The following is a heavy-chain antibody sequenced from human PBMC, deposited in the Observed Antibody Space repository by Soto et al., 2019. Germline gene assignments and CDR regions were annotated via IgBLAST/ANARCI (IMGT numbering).Heavy chain of an antibody. V-gene: IGHV3-33*01. CDR1: GFTFRSYG. CDR2: IWFDGSKK. D-gene: IGHD2-2*01. CDR3: ARDRLVLYGYGMDV. J-gene: IGHJ6*02. Sequence: GGSLRLSCAASGFTFRSYGIHWVRQAPGKGLEWVALIWFDGSKKYYVDSVKGRFAVSRDNSKNTLYLQMNSLRVEDTAVYYCARDRLVLYGYGMDVWGQGTTVTVSS.